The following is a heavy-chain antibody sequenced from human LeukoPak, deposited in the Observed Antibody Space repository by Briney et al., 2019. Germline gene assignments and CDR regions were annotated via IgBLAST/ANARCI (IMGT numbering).Heavy chain of an antibody. CDR1: GYSISSGYY. CDR3: ARSQWTNYDFWSGYYTSNWFDP. V-gene: IGHV4-38-2*01. Sequence: SETLSLTCAVSGYSISSGYYWGWIRPPPGKGLEWIGSIYHSGSTYYNPSLKSRVTISVDTSKNQFSPKLSSVTAADTAVYYCARSQWTNYDFWSGYYTSNWFDPWGQGTLVTVSS. J-gene: IGHJ5*02. D-gene: IGHD3-3*01. CDR2: IYHSGST.